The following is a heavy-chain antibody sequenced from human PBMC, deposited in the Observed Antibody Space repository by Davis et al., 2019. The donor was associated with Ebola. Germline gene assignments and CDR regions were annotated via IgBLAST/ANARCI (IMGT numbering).Heavy chain of an antibody. D-gene: IGHD7-27*01. J-gene: IGHJ4*02. CDR2: VNPSSGDT. Sequence: AASVKVSCKASGYTFTGDYMHWVRQAPGQGLEWMGWVNPSSGDTRYAQKFQGRVTMTRDTSITTAYMELSRLRSDDTAVYYCARDGSTSDQKSGELDYWGQGPLVTVSS. V-gene: IGHV1-2*02. CDR1: GYTFTGDY. CDR3: ARDGSTSDQKSGELDY.